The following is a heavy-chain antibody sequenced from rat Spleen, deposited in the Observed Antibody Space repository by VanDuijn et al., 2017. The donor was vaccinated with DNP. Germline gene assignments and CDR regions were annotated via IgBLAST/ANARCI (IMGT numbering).Heavy chain of an antibody. CDR3: ASWAPIAPISAANY. V-gene: IGHV5-20*01. CDR1: GFTFSDYY. Sequence: EVQLVESGGGLVQPGRSLKLSCAASGFTFSDYYMAWVRQAPTKGLEWVASISYAGGNTYYRDSVKGRFTISRDNAKSSLYLQMDSLRSDDTATYYCASWAPIAPISAANYWGQGVMVTVSS. CDR2: ISYAGGNT. J-gene: IGHJ2*01. D-gene: IGHD1-2*01.